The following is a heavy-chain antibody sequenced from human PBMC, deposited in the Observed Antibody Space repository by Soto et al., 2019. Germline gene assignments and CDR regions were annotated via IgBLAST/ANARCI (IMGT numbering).Heavy chain of an antibody. Sequence: SETLSLTCTVSGGSISSGGYYWSWIRQHPGKGLEWIGYIYYSGSTYYNPSLKSRVTISVDTSKNQFSLKLSSVTAADTAVYYCASLGDSSSSFDYWGQGTLVTVSS. CDR1: GGSISSGGYY. CDR3: ASLGDSSSSFDY. J-gene: IGHJ4*02. V-gene: IGHV4-31*03. CDR2: IYYSGST. D-gene: IGHD6-6*01.